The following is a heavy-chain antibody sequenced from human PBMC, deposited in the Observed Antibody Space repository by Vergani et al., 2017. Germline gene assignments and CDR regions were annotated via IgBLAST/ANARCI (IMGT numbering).Heavy chain of an antibody. CDR1: GYTFTSYD. V-gene: IGHV1-8*01. Sequence: QVQLVQSGAEVKKPGASVKVSCKASGYTFTSYDINWVRQATGQGLEWMGWMNPNSGNTGYAQKFQGRVTMTRNTSISTAYMELSSLRSEDTAVYYCARVRVLRFLEWSAKPYYYYIDVWGKGTTVTVSS. CDR3: ARVRVLRFLEWSAKPYYYYIDV. J-gene: IGHJ6*03. CDR2: MNPNSGNT. D-gene: IGHD3-3*01.